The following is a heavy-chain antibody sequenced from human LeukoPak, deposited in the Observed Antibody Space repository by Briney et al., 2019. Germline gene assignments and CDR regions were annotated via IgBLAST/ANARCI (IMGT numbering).Heavy chain of an antibody. CDR1: GGSISSSTYY. CDR3: ARDTGPDYYGSGSYYGYFDY. J-gene: IGHJ4*02. V-gene: IGHV4-39*07. CDR2: IYYSGST. D-gene: IGHD3-10*01. Sequence: SETLSLTCTVSGGSISSSTYYWGWIRQPPGKGLEWIGSIYYSGSTYYNPSLKSRVTISVDTSKNQFSLKLSSVTAADTAVYYCARDTGPDYYGSGSYYGYFDYWGQGTLVTVSS.